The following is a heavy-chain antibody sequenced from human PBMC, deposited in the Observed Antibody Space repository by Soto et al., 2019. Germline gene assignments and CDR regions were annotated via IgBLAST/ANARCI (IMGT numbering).Heavy chain of an antibody. CDR3: ARETTATKRRHYYYGMDV. CDR1: GGSVSSGSYY. D-gene: IGHD4-4*01. J-gene: IGHJ6*02. V-gene: IGHV4-61*01. Sequence: QVQLQESGPGLVKPSETLSLTCTVSGGSVSSGSYYWSWIRQPPGKGLEWIGYIYYSGSTNYNPSLKSRVTISVDTSKHQFSLKLSSVTAADTAVYYCARETTATKRRHYYYGMDVWGQGTTVTVSS. CDR2: IYYSGST.